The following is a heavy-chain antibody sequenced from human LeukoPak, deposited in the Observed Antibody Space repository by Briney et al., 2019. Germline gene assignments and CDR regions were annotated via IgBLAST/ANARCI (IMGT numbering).Heavy chain of an antibody. CDR1: GFTFSSYS. V-gene: IGHV3-21*01. J-gene: IGHJ6*02. D-gene: IGHD2-15*01. Sequence: GGSLRLSCAASGFTFSSYSMNWVRQAPGKGLEWVSSISSSRSYIYYADSVKGRFTISRDNAKNSLYLQMNSLRAEDTAVYYCAREGYCSGGSCSKGGYYYYYGMDVWGQGTTVTVS. CDR2: ISSSRSYI. CDR3: AREGYCSGGSCSKGGYYYYYGMDV.